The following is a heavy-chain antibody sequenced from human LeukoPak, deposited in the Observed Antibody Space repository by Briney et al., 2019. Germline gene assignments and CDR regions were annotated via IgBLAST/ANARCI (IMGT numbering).Heavy chain of an antibody. CDR1: GFIFSSYA. D-gene: IGHD3-22*01. V-gene: IGHV3-30*04. Sequence: GGSLRLSCAASGFIFSSYAMHWVRQAPGKGLEWVAVISYDGSNKYYADSVKGRFTISRDNSKNTLYLQMNSLRAEDTAVYYCARGSHYYYDSSGLNWFDPWGQGTLVTVSS. CDR3: ARGSHYYYDSSGLNWFDP. CDR2: ISYDGSNK. J-gene: IGHJ5*02.